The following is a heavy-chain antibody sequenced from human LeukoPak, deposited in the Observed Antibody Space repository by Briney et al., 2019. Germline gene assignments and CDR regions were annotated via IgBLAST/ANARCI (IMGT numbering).Heavy chain of an antibody. D-gene: IGHD3-3*01. J-gene: IGHJ5*02. CDR1: GFTFSDYH. CDR2: ISSSGSTI. Sequence: GGSLRLSCAASGFTFSDYHMSWIRQAPGEGLEWVSYISSSGSTIYYADSVKGRFTISRDNAKNSLYLQMNSLRAEDTAVYYCARELRVTIFGVVTTPNWFDPWGQGTLVTVSS. V-gene: IGHV3-11*04. CDR3: ARELRVTIFGVVTTPNWFDP.